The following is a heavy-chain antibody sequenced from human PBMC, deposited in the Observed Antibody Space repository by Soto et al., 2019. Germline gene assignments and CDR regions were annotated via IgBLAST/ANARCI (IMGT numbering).Heavy chain of an antibody. CDR1: GGSISSSSYY. D-gene: IGHD3-22*01. CDR3: VLQDYDSSAFLYWGDP. Sequence: PSETLSLTCTVSGGSISSSSYYWGWIRQPPGKGLEWIGSIYYSGSTYYNPSLKSRVTISVDTSKNQFSLKLSSVTAADTAVYYCVLQDYDSSAFLYWGDPWGEGTPVSVSS. J-gene: IGHJ5*02. V-gene: IGHV4-39*01. CDR2: IYYSGST.